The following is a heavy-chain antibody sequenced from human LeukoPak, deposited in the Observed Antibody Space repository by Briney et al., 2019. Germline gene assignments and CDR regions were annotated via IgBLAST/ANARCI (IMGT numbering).Heavy chain of an antibody. D-gene: IGHD4-17*01. J-gene: IGHJ3*02. Sequence: ASVKVSCKASGYTFTSYGISWVRQAPGQGLEWMGIINPSGGSTSYAQKFQGRVTMTRDTSTSTVYMELSSLRSEDTAVYYCARLRSGAFDIWGQGTMVTVSS. CDR2: INPSGGST. V-gene: IGHV1-46*01. CDR3: ARLRSGAFDI. CDR1: GYTFTSYG.